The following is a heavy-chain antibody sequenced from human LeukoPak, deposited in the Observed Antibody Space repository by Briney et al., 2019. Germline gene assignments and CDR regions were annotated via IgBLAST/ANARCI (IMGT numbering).Heavy chain of an antibody. J-gene: IGHJ4*02. CDR2: ISWNSGSI. CDR3: AKAGMESYFDY. V-gene: IGHV3-9*01. CDR1: GFTFDDYA. Sequence: GGSLRLSCAASGFTFDDYAMHWVRQAPGKGLEWVSGISWNSGSIGYADSVEGRFTISRDNAKNSLYLQMNSLRAEDTALYYCAKAGMESYFDYWGQGTLVTVSS. D-gene: IGHD3-3*01.